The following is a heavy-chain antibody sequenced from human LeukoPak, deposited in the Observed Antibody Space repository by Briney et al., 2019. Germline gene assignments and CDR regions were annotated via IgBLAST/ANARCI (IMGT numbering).Heavy chain of an antibody. Sequence: PSEALSLTCTVSGGSISSSSYYWGWIRQPPGKGLEWIGSIYYSGSTYYNPSLKSRVTISVDTSKNQFSLKLSSVTAADTAVYYCARVGLPYIPGPGYSYGYGGYFDYWGQGTLVTVSS. CDR1: GGSISSSSYY. J-gene: IGHJ4*02. V-gene: IGHV4-39*07. CDR3: ARVGLPYIPGPGYSYGYGGYFDY. D-gene: IGHD5-18*01. CDR2: IYYSGST.